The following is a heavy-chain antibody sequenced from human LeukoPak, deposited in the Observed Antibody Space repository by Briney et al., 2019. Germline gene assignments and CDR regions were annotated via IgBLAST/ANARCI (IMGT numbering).Heavy chain of an antibody. CDR3: AAAGRDCSGGSCYGY. J-gene: IGHJ4*02. D-gene: IGHD2-15*01. CDR2: INHSGST. V-gene: IGHV4-34*01. Sequence: PSETLSLTCTVSGGSISSYYWSWIRQPPGKGLEWIGEINHSGSTNYNPSLKSRVTISVDTSKNQFSLKLSSVTAADTAVYYCAAAGRDCSGGSCYGYWGQGTLVTVSS. CDR1: GGSISSYY.